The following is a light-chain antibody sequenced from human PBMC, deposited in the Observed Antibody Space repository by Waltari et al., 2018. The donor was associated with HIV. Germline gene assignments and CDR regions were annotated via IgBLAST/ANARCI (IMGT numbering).Light chain of an antibody. CDR3: QQYYITPYT. Sequence: IVMTQSPDSLAVSLGEMATINCKSLQSVLHSPNNKNYLAWYQKKPGQPPKLLIYWASIRESGVPDRFGGSGSGTDFTLTVSSLQAEDVAVYYCQQYYITPYTFGQGTKLEIK. CDR2: WAS. V-gene: IGKV4-1*01. CDR1: QSVLHSPNNKNY. J-gene: IGKJ2*01.